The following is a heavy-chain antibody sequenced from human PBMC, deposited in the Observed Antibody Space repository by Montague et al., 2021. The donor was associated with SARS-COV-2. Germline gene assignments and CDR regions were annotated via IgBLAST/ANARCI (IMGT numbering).Heavy chain of an antibody. CDR2: IYSGGST. D-gene: IGHD1-26*01. CDR3: ARDRRIVGALYYYYGMDV. Sequence: SLRLSCAASGFTVSSDYMSWVRQAPGKGLEWVSVIYSGGSTYYADSVKGRFTISRDSSKNTLYLQMNSLRAEDTAVYYCARDRRIVGALYYYYGMDVWGQGTTVTVSS. J-gene: IGHJ6*02. CDR1: GFTVSSDY. V-gene: IGHV3-53*01.